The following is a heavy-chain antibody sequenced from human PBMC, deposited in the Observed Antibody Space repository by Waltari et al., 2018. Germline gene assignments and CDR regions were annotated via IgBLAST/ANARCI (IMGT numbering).Heavy chain of an antibody. J-gene: IGHJ6*02. CDR2: IYYSGSP. CDR1: GGSIRSHY. V-gene: IGHV4-59*11. Sequence: QVQLQESGPGLVKPSETLSLTCTVSGGSIRSHYWSWIRQPPGKGLEWIGYIYYSGSPNSNPSLKSRVTISVDTSKNQFSLKLSSVTAADTAVYYCARDAPGVQGVIISDYYYYGMDVWGQGTTVTVSS. D-gene: IGHD3-10*01. CDR3: ARDAPGVQGVIISDYYYYGMDV.